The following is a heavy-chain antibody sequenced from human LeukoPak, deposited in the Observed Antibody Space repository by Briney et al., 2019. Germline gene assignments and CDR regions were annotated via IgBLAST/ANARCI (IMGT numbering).Heavy chain of an antibody. D-gene: IGHD2-15*01. CDR1: GFTFSSYA. V-gene: IGHV3-23*01. J-gene: IGHJ4*02. CDR2: ISGSGGRSRT. CDR3: AKSGLNRFDY. Sequence: GGPLRLSCAASGFTFSSYAMSWVRQAPGKGLEWVSNISGSGGRSRTYYADSVKGRFTISRDNSKNTLYLQMNSLRAEDTAVYYCAKSGLNRFDYWGQGTLVTVSS.